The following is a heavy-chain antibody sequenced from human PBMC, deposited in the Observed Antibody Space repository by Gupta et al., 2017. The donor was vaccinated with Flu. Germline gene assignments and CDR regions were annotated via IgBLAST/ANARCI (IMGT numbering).Heavy chain of an antibody. CDR2: FRGGGQYT. D-gene: IGHD5-12*01. Sequence: EVHLLDSGGGLVQPGGSLRLSCAASGFIFSATAMHWVRQAPGKGLEWVSSFRGGGQYTFYADSVKGRFTISRDNSKNTLYLQLNKLRVEDTAVYYCAKDPDMATMPTRKYFDYWGQGVLVTVSS. CDR3: AKDPDMATMPTRKYFDY. J-gene: IGHJ4*02. CDR1: GFIFSATA. V-gene: IGHV3-23*01.